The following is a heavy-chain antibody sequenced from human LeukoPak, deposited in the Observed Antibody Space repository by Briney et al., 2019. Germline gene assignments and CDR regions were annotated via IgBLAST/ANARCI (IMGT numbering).Heavy chain of an antibody. J-gene: IGHJ3*02. V-gene: IGHV3-7*01. CDR3: AREVLGYCGGDCYSDAFDI. Sequence: GGSLRLSCAASGFTFSSYWMSWVRQAPGKGLEWVANIKQDGSEKYYVDSVKGRFTISRDNAKNSLYLQMNSLRAEDTAVYYCAREVLGYCGGDCYSDAFDIWGQGTMVTVSS. D-gene: IGHD2-21*02. CDR1: GFTFSSYW. CDR2: IKQDGSEK.